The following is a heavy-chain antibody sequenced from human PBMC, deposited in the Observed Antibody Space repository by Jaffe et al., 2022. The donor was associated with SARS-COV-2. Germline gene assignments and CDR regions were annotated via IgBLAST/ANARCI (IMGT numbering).Heavy chain of an antibody. J-gene: IGHJ6*03. CDR1: GLIVSSNY. Sequence: EVQLEETGGGLVQPGGSLRLSCAASGLIVSSNYMSWVRQAPGKGLEWVSSMYSGGGGGADYAESVKGRFTISRDTSKNTLNLQMDSLRAEDTAVYYCARSYYYNYMDVWGKGTTVTVSS. V-gene: IGHV3-53*02. CDR3: ARSYYYNYMDV. D-gene: IGHD2-21*01. CDR2: MYSGGGGGA.